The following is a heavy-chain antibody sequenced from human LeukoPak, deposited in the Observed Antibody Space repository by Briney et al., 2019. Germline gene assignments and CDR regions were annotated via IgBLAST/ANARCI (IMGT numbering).Heavy chain of an antibody. V-gene: IGHV1-18*01. CDR1: GYTFTSYG. D-gene: IGHD3-16*01. Sequence: ASVKVSCKASGYTFTSYGISWVRQAPGQGLEWMGWISAYNGNTNYAQKLQGRVTMTTDTSTSTAYMELRSLRSDDTAVYYCVRVRYDYVWGSYGDYWGQGTLVTVSS. J-gene: IGHJ4*02. CDR3: VRVRYDYVWGSYGDY. CDR2: ISAYNGNT.